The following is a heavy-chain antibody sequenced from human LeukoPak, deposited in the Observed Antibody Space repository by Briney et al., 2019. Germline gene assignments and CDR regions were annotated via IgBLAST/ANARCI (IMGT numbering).Heavy chain of an antibody. D-gene: IGHD3-22*01. V-gene: IGHV4-39*07. CDR2: IYYSGST. CDR1: GGSISSRNYY. J-gene: IGHJ3*02. Sequence: SETLSLTCTVSGGSISSRNYYWGWIRQPPGKGLQWIGSIYYSGSTYYKASLKSRVTISVDTSKNQFSLKLSSVTAADTAVYFCARGPYSYDSSGAFDIWGQGTMVTVSS. CDR3: ARGPYSYDSSGAFDI.